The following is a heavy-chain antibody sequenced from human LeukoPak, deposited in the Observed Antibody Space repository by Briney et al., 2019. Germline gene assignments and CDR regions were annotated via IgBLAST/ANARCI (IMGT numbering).Heavy chain of an antibody. V-gene: IGHV1-8*01. J-gene: IGHJ3*02. D-gene: IGHD3-9*01. Sequence: ASVKVSCKASGYTFTSYDINWVRQATGQGLEWMGWMNPDSGNTGYAQKFQGRVTMTRNTSISTAYMELSSLRSEDTAVYYCARLQYYDILTGYYSDAFDIWGQGTMVTVSS. CDR1: GYTFTSYD. CDR3: ARLQYYDILTGYYSDAFDI. CDR2: MNPDSGNT.